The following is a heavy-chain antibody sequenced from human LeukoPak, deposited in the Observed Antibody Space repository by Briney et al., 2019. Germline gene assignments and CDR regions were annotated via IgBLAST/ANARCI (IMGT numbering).Heavy chain of an antibody. CDR3: ARSDSSGWYRREGAFDI. D-gene: IGHD6-19*01. V-gene: IGHV3-30-3*01. J-gene: IGHJ3*02. CDR1: GFTFSSYA. CDR2: ISYDGSNK. Sequence: GGSLRLPCAASGFTFSSYAMHWVRQAPGKGLEWVAVISYDGSNKYYADSVKGRFTISRDNSKNTLYLQMNSLRAEDTAVYYCARSDSSGWYRREGAFDIWGQGTMVTVSS.